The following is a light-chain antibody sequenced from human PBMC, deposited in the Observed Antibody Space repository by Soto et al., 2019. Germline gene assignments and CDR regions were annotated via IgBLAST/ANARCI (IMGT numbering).Light chain of an antibody. CDR3: SARDDILSGVV. CDR2: RSD. Sequence: QSVLTQPPSASGTPGQRVTISCSGSSSNIGSNHVYWYQQFPGMAPKLLMYRSDQRPTWIPDRFSGSKSGTSASLAISGLRSDDEADYYCSARDDILSGVVFGGGTKVTVL. V-gene: IGLV1-47*01. CDR1: SSNIGSNH. J-gene: IGLJ2*01.